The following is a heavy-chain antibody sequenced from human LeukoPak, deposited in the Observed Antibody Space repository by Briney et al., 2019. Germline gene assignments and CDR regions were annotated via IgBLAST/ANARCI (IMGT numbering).Heavy chain of an antibody. CDR3: ARVSSGWFPMPPDY. J-gene: IGHJ4*02. Sequence: GGSLRLSCAASGFTFSSYAMSWVRQAPGKGLEWVSAISGSGGSTYYADSVKGRFTISRDNSKNTLYLQMNSLRAEDTAVYYCARVSSGWFPMPPDYWGQGTLVTVSS. CDR1: GFTFSSYA. D-gene: IGHD6-19*01. CDR2: ISGSGGST. V-gene: IGHV3-23*01.